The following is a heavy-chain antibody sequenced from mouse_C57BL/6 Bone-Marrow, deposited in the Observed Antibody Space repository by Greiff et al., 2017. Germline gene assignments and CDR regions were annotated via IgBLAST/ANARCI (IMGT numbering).Heavy chain of an antibody. CDR1: GYTFTSSG. Sequence: VQLQQSGAELARPGASVKLSCKASGYTFTSSGISWVKQRTGQGLEWIGEIYPRSGNTYYNEKFKGKATLTADKSSSTAYMELRSLTSEDSAVYFCARAGADYIICSDYWGQGTTLTGSA. D-gene: IGHD2-12*01. CDR3: ARAGADYIICSDY. V-gene: IGHV1-81*01. CDR2: IYPRSGNT. J-gene: IGHJ2*01.